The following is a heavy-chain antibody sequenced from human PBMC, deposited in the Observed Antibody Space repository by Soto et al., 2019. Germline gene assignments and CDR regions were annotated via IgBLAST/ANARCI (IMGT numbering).Heavy chain of an antibody. J-gene: IGHJ6*02. Sequence: GGSLRLSCEASGFILSDYYISWIRQAPGKGLEWVSYTSSSSSHTNYADSVKGRFTISRDNAKNSLSLQMNSLRAEDTAVYYCGRVFLSAFYFHYGVDVWGQGTTVTVSS. D-gene: IGHD3-3*01. CDR1: GFILSDYY. CDR2: TSSSSSHT. V-gene: IGHV3-11*06. CDR3: GRVFLSAFYFHYGVDV.